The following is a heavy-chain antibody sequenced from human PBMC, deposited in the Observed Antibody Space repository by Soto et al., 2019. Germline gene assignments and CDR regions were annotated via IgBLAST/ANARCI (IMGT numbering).Heavy chain of an antibody. V-gene: IGHV3-48*02. CDR2: IGNTLDTI. J-gene: IGHJ6*02. D-gene: IGHD2-15*01. CDR3: ARGDCSGGSCYGMDV. Sequence: GGSLRLSCAASGFAFSCHTMNWVRQAPGKGLEWVSYIGNTLDTIYYADSVKGRFIISRDDARNSLFLQMSSLRDDDTAVYYCARGDCSGGSCYGMDVWGQGTTVTVSS. CDR1: GFAFSCHT.